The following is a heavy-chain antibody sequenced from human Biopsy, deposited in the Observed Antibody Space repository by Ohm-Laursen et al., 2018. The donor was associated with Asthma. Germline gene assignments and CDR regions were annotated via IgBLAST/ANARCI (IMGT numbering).Heavy chain of an antibody. CDR1: PGSINDYY. CDR3: ARGVDRVTGLLDHFDS. D-gene: IGHD2-21*02. J-gene: IGHJ4*02. CDR2: VHSTGST. Sequence: GTLSLTCTVSPGSINDYYWNWIRQFPGKGLEWIGYVHSTGSTRFNPSLKSRVTISVDTSVDQVSLKLTSVTAADTAVYYCARGVDRVTGLLDHFDSWGQGTLVTVSS. V-gene: IGHV4-59*01.